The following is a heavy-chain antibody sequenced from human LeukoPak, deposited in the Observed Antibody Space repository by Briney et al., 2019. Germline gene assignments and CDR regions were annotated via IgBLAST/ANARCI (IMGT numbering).Heavy chain of an antibody. Sequence: GGSLRLSCSASGFTFSSYAMHWVRQAPGKGLEYVSAISSNGGSTYYADSVKGRFTISRGNSKNTLYLQMSSLRAEDTAVYYCVKDSQDNIVVVPAAIGPYYYYGMDVWGQGTTVTVSS. V-gene: IGHV3-64D*06. D-gene: IGHD2-2*01. J-gene: IGHJ6*02. CDR3: VKDSQDNIVVVPAAIGPYYYYGMDV. CDR2: ISSNGGST. CDR1: GFTFSSYA.